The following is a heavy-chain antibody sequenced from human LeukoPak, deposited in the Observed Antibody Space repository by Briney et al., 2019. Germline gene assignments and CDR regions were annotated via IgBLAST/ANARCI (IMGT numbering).Heavy chain of an antibody. CDR2: IKNDGTVK. Sequence: GGSLRLSCAASGFTFSYHWMTWVRQAPGKGLEWVANIKNDGTVKNYVDSVKGRFTISRDNAKNSLYLQMNSLRAEDTGVYYCAKQRSSWYRGAFDIWGQGTMVTVSS. CDR1: GFTFSYHW. D-gene: IGHD6-13*01. CDR3: AKQRSSWYRGAFDI. J-gene: IGHJ3*02. V-gene: IGHV3-7*01.